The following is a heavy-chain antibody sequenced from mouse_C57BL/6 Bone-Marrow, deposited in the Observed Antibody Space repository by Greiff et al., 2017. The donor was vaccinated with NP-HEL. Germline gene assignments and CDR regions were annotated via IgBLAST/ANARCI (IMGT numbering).Heavy chain of an antibody. V-gene: IGHV5-17*01. Sequence: EVKVVESGGGLVKPGGSLKLSCAASGFTFSDYGMHWVRQAPEKGLEWVAYISSGSSTIYYADTVKGRFTISRDNAKNTLFLQMTSLRSEDTAMYYCARAALRPFDYWGQGTTLTVSS. J-gene: IGHJ2*01. CDR2: ISSGSSTI. D-gene: IGHD3-2*02. CDR3: ARAALRPFDY. CDR1: GFTFSDYG.